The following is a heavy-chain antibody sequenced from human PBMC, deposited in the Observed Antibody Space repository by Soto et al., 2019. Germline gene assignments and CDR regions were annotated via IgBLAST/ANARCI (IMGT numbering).Heavy chain of an antibody. CDR2: IYYSGST. J-gene: IGHJ5*02. D-gene: IGHD6-13*01. CDR1: GGSISSYY. Sequence: SETLSLTCTVPGGSISSYYWSWIRQPPGKGLEWIGYIYYSGSTNYNPSLKSRVTISVDTSKNQFSLKLSSVTAADTAVYYCARVEAATNWYDPWGQGTLVTVSS. V-gene: IGHV4-59*01. CDR3: ARVEAATNWYDP.